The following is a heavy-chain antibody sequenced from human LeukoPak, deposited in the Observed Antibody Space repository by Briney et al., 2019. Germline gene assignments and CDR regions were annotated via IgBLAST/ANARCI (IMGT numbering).Heavy chain of an antibody. J-gene: IGHJ4*02. Sequence: SETLSLTCTVSGGSISSYYWSWIRQPAGKGLEWSGRIYTSGSTNYNPSLKSRVTMSVDTSKNQFSLKLSSVTAADTAVYYCARDSITMVRGVISTQIDYWGQGTLVTVSS. CDR3: ARDSITMVRGVISTQIDY. D-gene: IGHD3-10*01. CDR2: IYTSGST. CDR1: GGSISSYY. V-gene: IGHV4-4*07.